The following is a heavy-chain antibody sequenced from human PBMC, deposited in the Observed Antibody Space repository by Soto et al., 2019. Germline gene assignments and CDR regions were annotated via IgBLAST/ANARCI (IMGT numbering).Heavy chain of an antibody. CDR1: GYTFTSYG. CDR3: ARDSWGLAVPDYHYYAMDV. V-gene: IGHV1-18*04. J-gene: IGHJ6*02. Sequence: QVQLVQSGAEVKKPGASVRVSCEAYGYTFTSYGISWVRQAPGQGLEWMGWISVYSGSTNYAQKLQGRVTMTTDRSTRAVYMELRSLRSDDTAVYYCARDSWGLAVPDYHYYAMDVWGQGTTVTVS. CDR2: ISVYSGST. D-gene: IGHD6-19*01.